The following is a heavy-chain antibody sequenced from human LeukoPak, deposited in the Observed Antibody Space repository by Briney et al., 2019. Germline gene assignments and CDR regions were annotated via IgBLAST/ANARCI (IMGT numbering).Heavy chain of an antibody. CDR1: GGSISSSSYY. CDR2: IYYSGST. D-gene: IGHD3-9*01. CDR3: AIWTIAPTCYFDY. Sequence: SETLSLTCTVSGGSISSSSYYWGWIRQPPGKGLEWIGSIYYSGSTYYNPSLKSRVTISVDTSKNQFSLKLSSVTAADTAVYYCAIWTIAPTCYFDYWGQGTLVTFSS. J-gene: IGHJ4*02. V-gene: IGHV4-39*01.